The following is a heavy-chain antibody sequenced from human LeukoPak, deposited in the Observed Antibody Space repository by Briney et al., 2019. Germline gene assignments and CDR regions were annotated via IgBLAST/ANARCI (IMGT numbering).Heavy chain of an antibody. CDR1: GFTFDDYA. D-gene: IGHD5-18*01. V-gene: IGHV3-9*01. Sequence: GGSLRLSCAASGFTFDDYAMHWVRQAPGKGLEWVSGISWNSGSIGYADSVKGRFTISRDNAKNSLYLQMNSLRAEDTALYYCAKGKIIQLWFTDQGIDAFDIWGQGTMVTVSS. CDR2: ISWNSGSI. CDR3: AKGKIIQLWFTDQGIDAFDI. J-gene: IGHJ3*02.